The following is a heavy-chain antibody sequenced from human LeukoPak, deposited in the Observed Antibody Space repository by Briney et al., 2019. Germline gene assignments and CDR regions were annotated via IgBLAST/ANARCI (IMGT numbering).Heavy chain of an antibody. CDR1: GYTFPTYG. D-gene: IGHD1-1*01. J-gene: IGHJ4*02. CDR3: AREACALCTIDY. Sequence: ASVKVSCKTSGYTFPTYGITWVRQAPGQGLEWMGWISAYNGNTNLAQNLQGRVSLTTDRSTTTAYMELRSLTSDDTAIYYCAREACALCTIDYWGQGTLITVSS. V-gene: IGHV1-18*01. CDR2: ISAYNGNT.